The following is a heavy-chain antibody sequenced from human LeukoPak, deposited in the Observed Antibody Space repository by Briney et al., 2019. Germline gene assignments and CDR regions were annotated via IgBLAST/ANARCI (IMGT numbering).Heavy chain of an antibody. V-gene: IGHV4-38-2*01. CDR1: EFSVGSNY. CDR3: ARLDSSGLPGVDLDV. D-gene: IGHD3-22*01. CDR2: IYNSGST. J-gene: IGHJ6*04. Sequence: GSLRLSCAASEFSVGSNYMTWVRQAPGKGLEWLGTIYNSGSTYYNASLESRVTISVDTSKNQFSLKLSSVTAADTAVYYCARLDSSGLPGVDLDVWGKGTAVTVSS.